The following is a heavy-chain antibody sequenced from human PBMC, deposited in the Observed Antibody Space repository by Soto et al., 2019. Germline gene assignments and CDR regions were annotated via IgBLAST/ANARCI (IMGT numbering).Heavy chain of an antibody. CDR3: TTVDWDGSLRDY. CDR2: FDPEDGET. D-gene: IGHD1-1*01. J-gene: IGHJ4*02. CDR1: GYTLTELS. V-gene: IGHV1-24*01. Sequence: GASVKVSCKVSGYTLTELSMHWVRQAPGKGLEWMGGFDPEDGETIYAQKFQGRVTMTEDTSTDTAYMELSSLRSADTAVYYCTTVDWDGSLRDYWGQGTLVTVSS.